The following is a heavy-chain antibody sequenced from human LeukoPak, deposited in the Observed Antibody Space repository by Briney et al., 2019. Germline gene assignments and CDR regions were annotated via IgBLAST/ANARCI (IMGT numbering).Heavy chain of an antibody. CDR1: GYTLTGYY. V-gene: IGHV1-2*02. CDR2: INPNSGGT. Sequence: ASVTVSCKASGYTLTGYYMHWVRQAPGQGVAWMGWINPNSGGTNYAQKFQGRVTMTRDTSISTAYMELSRLRSDDTAVYYCARGQEGSGYSVDYGGQGTLVTVSS. J-gene: IGHJ4*02. CDR3: ARGQEGSGYSVDY. D-gene: IGHD3-22*01.